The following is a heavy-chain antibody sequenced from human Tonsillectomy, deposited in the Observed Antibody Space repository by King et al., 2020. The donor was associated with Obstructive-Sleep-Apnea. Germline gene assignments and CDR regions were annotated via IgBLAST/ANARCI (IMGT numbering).Heavy chain of an antibody. J-gene: IGHJ3*02. V-gene: IGHV3-72*01. CDR3: VRVQEGGDNRYALDI. CDR1: GFTFSDHY. Sequence: VQLVESGGDLVRPGGSLRVSCAASGFTFSDHYMDWVRQAPGKGLEWVGRIRKKINSYTTEYAASVKGRFTISRDDSENSLHLQMNSLKTEDTAVYFCVRVQEGGDNRYALDIWGQGTMVTVSS. D-gene: IGHD3-10*01. CDR2: IRKKINSYTT.